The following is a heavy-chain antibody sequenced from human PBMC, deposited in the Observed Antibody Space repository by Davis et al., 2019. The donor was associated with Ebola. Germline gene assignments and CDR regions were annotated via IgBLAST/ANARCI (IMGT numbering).Heavy chain of an antibody. CDR3: ARQSASGSDIDY. Sequence: SCKASGYNFNNYWIACVRQMPGKGLEWVGIVYPCDSDTRYSQSFKGQVTISSDQSITTAFLQWNSLKASDTAIYYCARQSASGSDIDYWGQGTLVTVSS. D-gene: IGHD1-26*01. CDR2: VYPCDSDT. J-gene: IGHJ4*02. V-gene: IGHV5-51*01. CDR1: GYNFNNYW.